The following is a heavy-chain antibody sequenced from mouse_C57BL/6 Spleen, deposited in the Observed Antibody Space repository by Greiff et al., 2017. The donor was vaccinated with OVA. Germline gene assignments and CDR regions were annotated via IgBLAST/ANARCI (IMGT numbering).Heavy chain of an antibody. Sequence: EVKLVESGGGLVKPGGSLKLSCAASGFTFSDYGMHWVRQAPEKGLEWVAYISSGSSTIYYADTVKGRFTISRDNAKNTLFLQMTSLRSEDTAMYYCARKIYGSSFYFDYWGQGTTLTVSS. D-gene: IGHD1-1*01. CDR2: ISSGSSTI. J-gene: IGHJ2*01. CDR1: GFTFSDYG. V-gene: IGHV5-17*01. CDR3: ARKIYGSSFYFDY.